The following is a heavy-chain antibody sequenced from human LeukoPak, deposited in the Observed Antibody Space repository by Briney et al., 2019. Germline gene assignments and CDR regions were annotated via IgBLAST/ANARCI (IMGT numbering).Heavy chain of an antibody. CDR2: IYYSGST. D-gene: IGHD3-3*01. V-gene: IGHV4-39*07. CDR3: ARGLRFLEWLYYFDY. Sequence: SETLSLTCTVSGGSISSSSYYWGWIRQPPGKGLEWIGSIYYSGSTYYNPSLKSRVTISVDTSKDQFSLKLSSVTAADTAVYYCARGLRFLEWLYYFDYWGQGTLVTVSS. J-gene: IGHJ4*02. CDR1: GGSISSSSYY.